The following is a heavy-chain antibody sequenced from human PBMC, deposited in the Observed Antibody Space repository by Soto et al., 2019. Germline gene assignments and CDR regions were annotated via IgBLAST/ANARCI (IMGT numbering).Heavy chain of an antibody. CDR3: ARSLIIVAGSWDF. D-gene: IGHD6-19*01. J-gene: IGHJ4*02. CDR1: GFTFRSFG. CDR2: ISDRGEST. Sequence: EVNLLESGGDLIQPGGSLRLSCAASGFTFRSFGMGWVRQAPGRGLEWVSSISDRGESTYYADSVKGRFTISRDNSRNTLYLQMSSLRAEDTALYYCARSLIIVAGSWDFWGQGTLVAVSS. V-gene: IGHV3-23*01.